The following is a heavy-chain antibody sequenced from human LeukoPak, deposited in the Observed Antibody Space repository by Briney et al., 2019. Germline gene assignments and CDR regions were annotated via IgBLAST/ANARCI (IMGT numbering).Heavy chain of an antibody. CDR3: ARPRNYYDNGGYYNWFDS. Sequence: ASVKVSCKASGYTFTGYYMHWVRQAPGQGLEWMGWINPNSGGTNYAQKFQGRVTMTRDTSISTAYMELSRLTSDDAAVYYCARPRNYYDNGGYYNWFDSWGQGTLVTVSS. CDR1: GYTFTGYY. CDR2: INPNSGGT. J-gene: IGHJ5*01. V-gene: IGHV1-2*02. D-gene: IGHD3-22*01.